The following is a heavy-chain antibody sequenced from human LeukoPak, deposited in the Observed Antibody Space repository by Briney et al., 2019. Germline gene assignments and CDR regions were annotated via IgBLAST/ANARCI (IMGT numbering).Heavy chain of an antibody. Sequence: PSETLSLTCSVSGYSISFGYYWGWIRQPPGKGLEWIGSIYHSGDTYYNPSLKSRVTISVDTSKNQFSLKLSSVTAADTAVYYCARDPGALGDSSGSDYWGQGTLVTVSS. V-gene: IGHV4-38-2*02. D-gene: IGHD3-22*01. CDR2: IYHSGDT. CDR3: ARDPGALGDSSGSDY. CDR1: GYSISFGYY. J-gene: IGHJ4*02.